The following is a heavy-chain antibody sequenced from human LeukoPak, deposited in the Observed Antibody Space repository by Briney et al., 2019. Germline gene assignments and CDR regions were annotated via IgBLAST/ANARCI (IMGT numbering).Heavy chain of an antibody. J-gene: IGHJ4*02. CDR2: ISAYNGNT. CDR1: GYTLTSCG. D-gene: IGHD3-22*01. Sequence: ASVKVSCKASGYTLTSCGISWVRPAPGQGLEWMGRISAYNGNTNYAQKLQGRVTMTTDTSTSTAYMELRSLRSDDTAVYYCARWGGYYDSSGQLDYWGQGTLVTVSS. CDR3: ARWGGYYDSSGQLDY. V-gene: IGHV1-18*01.